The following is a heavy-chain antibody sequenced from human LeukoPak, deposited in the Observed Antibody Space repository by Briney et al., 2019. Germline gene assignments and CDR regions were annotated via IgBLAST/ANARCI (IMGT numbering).Heavy chain of an antibody. Sequence: SETLSLTCTVSGGSISSFYWSWIRQPPGKGLEWIGYIYYSGNTNYNPSLKNRVTISVDKSKNQFSLKLSSVTAADTAVYYCARGYSGSYGRFDYWGQGTLATVSS. D-gene: IGHD1-26*01. CDR2: IYYSGNT. V-gene: IGHV4-59*01. J-gene: IGHJ4*02. CDR3: ARGYSGSYGRFDY. CDR1: GGSISSFY.